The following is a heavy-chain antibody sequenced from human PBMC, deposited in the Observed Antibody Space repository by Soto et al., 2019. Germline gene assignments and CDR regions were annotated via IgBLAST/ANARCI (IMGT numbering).Heavy chain of an antibody. J-gene: IGHJ4*02. D-gene: IGHD3-9*01. CDR3: AREALRYFDWYDY. CDR2: IIPIFGTA. V-gene: IGHV1-69*06. Sequence: QVQLVQSGAEVKKPGSSVKVSCKASGGTFSSYAITWVRQAPGQGLEWMGGIIPIFGTANYAQKFQGRVTITADKPTRTAYMELSSLRSEDTAVYYCAREALRYFDWYDYWGQGTLVTVSS. CDR1: GGTFSSYA.